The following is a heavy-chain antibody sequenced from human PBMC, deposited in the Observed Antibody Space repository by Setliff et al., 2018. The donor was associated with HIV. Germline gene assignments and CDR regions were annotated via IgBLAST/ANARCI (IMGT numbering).Heavy chain of an antibody. CDR2: ISSIGRST. D-gene: IGHD3-10*01. J-gene: IGHJ4*02. V-gene: IGHV3-48*01. CDR3: AREGSPIYYFDY. CDR1: GLTFTDYS. Sequence: GGSLRLSCETSGLTFTDYSMNWVRQVPGKGLEWVSYISSIGRSTYYADSVKGRFTISRDNSKNTLYLQMNSLRSDDTAVYYCAREGSPIYYFDYWSQGTLVTVSS.